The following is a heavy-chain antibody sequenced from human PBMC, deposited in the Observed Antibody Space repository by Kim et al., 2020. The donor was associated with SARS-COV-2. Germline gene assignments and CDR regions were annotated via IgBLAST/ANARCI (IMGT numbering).Heavy chain of an antibody. CDR2: INHSGST. V-gene: IGHV4-34*01. D-gene: IGHD2-15*01. CDR3: ARGWVVVAAHFDY. Sequence: SETLSLTCAVYGGSFSGYYWSWIRQPPGKGLEWIGEINHSGSTNYNPSLKSRVTISVDTSKNQFSLKLSSVTAADTAVYYCARGWVVVAAHFDYWGQGTLVTVSS. CDR1: GGSFSGYY. J-gene: IGHJ4*02.